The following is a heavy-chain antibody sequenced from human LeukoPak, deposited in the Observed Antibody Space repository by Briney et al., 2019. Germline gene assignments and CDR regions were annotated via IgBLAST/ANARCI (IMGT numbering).Heavy chain of an antibody. Sequence: GGSLRLSCAASGFTFSSYAMSWVRQAPGKGLEWVSAISGSGGSTYYADSVKGRFTISRDNSKNTLYLQMNSLRDEDTAVYYCATTFKIAAAGSGGYWGQGTLVTVSS. J-gene: IGHJ4*02. CDR2: ISGSGGST. V-gene: IGHV3-23*01. D-gene: IGHD6-13*01. CDR1: GFTFSSYA. CDR3: ATTFKIAAAGSGGY.